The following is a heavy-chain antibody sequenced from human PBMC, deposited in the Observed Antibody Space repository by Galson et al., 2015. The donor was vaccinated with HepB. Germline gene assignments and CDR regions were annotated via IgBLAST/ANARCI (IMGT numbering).Heavy chain of an antibody. CDR3: ARPSRIRFLELDYLDYFDY. CDR2: ISAYNGNT. CDR1: GYTFTSYG. Sequence: SVKVSCKASGYTFTSYGISWVRRAPGQGLEWMGWISAYNGNTNYAQKLQGRVTMTADTSTSTAYMELRSLRSDDTAVYYCARPSRIRFLELDYLDYFDYWGQGTLVTVSS. D-gene: IGHD3-3*01. J-gene: IGHJ4*02. V-gene: IGHV1-18*01.